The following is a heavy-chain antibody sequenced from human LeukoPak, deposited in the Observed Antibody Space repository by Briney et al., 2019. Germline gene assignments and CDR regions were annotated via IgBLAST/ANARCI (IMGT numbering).Heavy chain of an antibody. CDR3: ARRPVSFWSGYQSAFDI. V-gene: IGHV1-18*01. J-gene: IGHJ3*02. CDR2: IGAYNGNT. D-gene: IGHD3-3*01. CDR1: GYTFTSYG. Sequence: ASVTVSCKASGYTFTSYGISWVRQAPGQGLEWMGWIGAYNGNTNYAQKLQGRVTMTTDTSTSTAYMELRSLRSDDTAVYYCARRPVSFWSGYQSAFDIWGQGTMVTVSS.